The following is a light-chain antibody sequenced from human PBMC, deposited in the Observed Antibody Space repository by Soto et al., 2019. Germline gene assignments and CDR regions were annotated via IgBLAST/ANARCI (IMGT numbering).Light chain of an antibody. J-gene: IGLJ1*01. CDR2: RNN. V-gene: IGLV1-47*01. CDR3: AAWDDSLSGLYV. CDR1: SSNIGSNY. Sequence: QSALTQPPSASGTPGQRVTISCSGSSSNIGSNYVYWYQQLPGTAPKLLIYRNNQRPSVVPDRFSGSKSGTSASLAISGLRSEDEADYYCAAWDDSLSGLYVFGTGTKVTGL.